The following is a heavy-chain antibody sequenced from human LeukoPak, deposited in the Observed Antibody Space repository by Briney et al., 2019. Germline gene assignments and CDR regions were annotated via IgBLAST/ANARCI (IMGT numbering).Heavy chain of an antibody. CDR1: GVSISSSSYY. CDR3: ARDRARGHYYDFWSATNWFDP. Sequence: SETLSLTCTVSGVSISSSSYYWSWIRQPAGRGLEWIGRIYTSGSTNYNPSLKSRVTMSVDTSKNQFSLKLSSVTAADTAVYYCARDRARGHYYDFWSATNWFDPWGQGTLVTVSS. J-gene: IGHJ5*02. CDR2: IYTSGST. V-gene: IGHV4-61*02. D-gene: IGHD3-3*01.